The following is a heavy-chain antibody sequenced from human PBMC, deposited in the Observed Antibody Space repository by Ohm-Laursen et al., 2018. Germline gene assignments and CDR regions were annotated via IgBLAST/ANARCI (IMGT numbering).Heavy chain of an antibody. CDR1: GFIFSSYS. CDR2: ISSSSGSI. CDR3: AREGPRAISYYGSGSSDYYYYGLDV. D-gene: IGHD3-10*01. V-gene: IGHV3-21*01. J-gene: IGHJ6*02. Sequence: LRLSCSASGFIFSSYSMSWVRQAPGKGLEWVSSISSSSGSIYYADSMKGRFTISRDNAKNSLHLQMNSLRAEDTAVYYCAREGPRAISYYGSGSSDYYYYGLDVWGQGTTVTVSS.